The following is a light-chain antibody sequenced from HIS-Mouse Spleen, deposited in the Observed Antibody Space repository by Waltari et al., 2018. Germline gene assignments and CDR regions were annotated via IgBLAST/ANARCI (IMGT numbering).Light chain of an antibody. Sequence: SYELTQPPSVSVSPGQTARITCSGDALPKKYAYWDQQKSGQAPVVVIYEDSKRPSGIPEGFPGSSSGTMATLTVSGAQVEEEADYYCYSTDSSGNHRVFGGGTKLTVL. CDR1: ALPKKY. V-gene: IGLV3-10*01. CDR2: EDS. J-gene: IGLJ2*01. CDR3: YSTDSSGNHRV.